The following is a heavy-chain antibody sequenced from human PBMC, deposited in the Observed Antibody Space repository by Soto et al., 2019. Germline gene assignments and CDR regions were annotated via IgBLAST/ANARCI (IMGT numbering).Heavy chain of an antibody. Sequence: GSLRLSCVASGFTFSTHAMSWVRQAPGKGLEWVSTFSGSGGNIYYAESVKGRLTNSRDDSKNTLYLQMNSLRVEDTAVYYCAKGPPWTVGPLAMDVWGQGTTVTAP. CDR3: AKGPPWTVGPLAMDV. J-gene: IGHJ6*02. CDR2: FSGSGGNI. V-gene: IGHV3-23*01. CDR1: GFTFSTHA. D-gene: IGHD2-2*01.